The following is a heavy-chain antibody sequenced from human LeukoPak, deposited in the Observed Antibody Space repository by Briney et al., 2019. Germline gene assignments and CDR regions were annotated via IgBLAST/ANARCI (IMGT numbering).Heavy chain of an antibody. CDR1: GFAFSNYE. D-gene: IGHD3-22*01. V-gene: IGHV3-48*03. CDR3: ARPDRSGYSPDY. J-gene: IGHJ4*02. Sequence: AGGSLRLSCVASGFAFSNYEMNWVRQAPGKGLEWISYISTSGSTPFYAGSVKGRFTISRDNAKNSLYLRMKSLRAEDTAVYYCARPDRSGYSPDYWGQGTLVTVSS. CDR2: ISTSGSTP.